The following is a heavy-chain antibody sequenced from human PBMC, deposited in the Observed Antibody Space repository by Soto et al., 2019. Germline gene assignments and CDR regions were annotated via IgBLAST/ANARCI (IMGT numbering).Heavy chain of an antibody. V-gene: IGHV4-4*02. CDR1: GDSISSPNW. J-gene: IGHJ4*02. Sequence: QVQLQESGPGLVKPSETLSLTCAVSGDSISSPNWWSWYRQTPGKGLELTGGMFASGSSNYNPSLNGRVTISLDTSKNHFSLRLPSLAAADTDIYYCAIEGFDHRPDYWGQGIPVTVSS. CDR2: MFASGSS. CDR3: AIEGFDHRPDY.